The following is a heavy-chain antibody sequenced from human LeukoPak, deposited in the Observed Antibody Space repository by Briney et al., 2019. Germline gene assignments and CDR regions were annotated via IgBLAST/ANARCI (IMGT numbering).Heavy chain of an antibody. CDR3: ASERDGFDS. V-gene: IGHV4-61*02. Sequence: SQTLSLTCSVSGGSISGATYYWSWIRQPAGKALEWIGRTYKSGSTNYNSSLKSRVAISVDMSKNQFSLTLSSVTAADTAMYYCASERDGFDSWGQGTMVTVSS. J-gene: IGHJ3*02. CDR1: GGSISGATYY. CDR2: TYKSGST.